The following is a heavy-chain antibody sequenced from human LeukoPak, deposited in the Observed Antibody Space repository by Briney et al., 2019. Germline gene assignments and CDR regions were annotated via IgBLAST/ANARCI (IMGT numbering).Heavy chain of an antibody. D-gene: IGHD3-22*01. Sequence: ASVKVSCKASGSTFTGYYMHWVRRAPGQGLEWMGWINPNSGGTNYAQKFQGRVTMTRDTSISTAYMELSRLRSDDTAVYYCARGGQYVLHYDSSGYPPRGHWGQGTLVTVSS. CDR2: INPNSGGT. CDR1: GSTFTGYY. V-gene: IGHV1-2*02. J-gene: IGHJ4*02. CDR3: ARGGQYVLHYDSSGYPPRGH.